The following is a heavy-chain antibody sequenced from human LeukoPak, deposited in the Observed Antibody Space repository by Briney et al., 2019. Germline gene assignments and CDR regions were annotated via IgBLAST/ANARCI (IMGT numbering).Heavy chain of an antibody. J-gene: IGHJ4*02. CDR2: IYTGGSP. V-gene: IGHV3-66*01. Sequence: GGSLRLSCAASTFTVSTNYMNWVRQAPGKGLEWVSMIYTGGSPYYADSVKGRFTISRDNSKNTLNLQMNSLRVEDTAVYYCVPLTDGSVDQWGQGTLVTVSS. D-gene: IGHD3-10*01. CDR3: VPLTDGSVDQ. CDR1: TFTVSTNY.